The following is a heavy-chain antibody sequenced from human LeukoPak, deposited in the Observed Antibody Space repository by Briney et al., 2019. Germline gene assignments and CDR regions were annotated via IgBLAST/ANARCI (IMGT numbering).Heavy chain of an antibody. V-gene: IGHV4-59*12. Sequence: SETLSLTCTVSGGSISSYYWTWIRQPPGKGLEWIGYIYHRGTTYYNPSLESRVTISVDRSKNQFSLKLSSVTAADTAMFYCATVRDPYYYYMDVWGKGTTVTVSS. CDR2: IYHRGTT. D-gene: IGHD5-24*01. J-gene: IGHJ6*03. CDR3: ATVRDPYYYYMDV. CDR1: GGSISSYY.